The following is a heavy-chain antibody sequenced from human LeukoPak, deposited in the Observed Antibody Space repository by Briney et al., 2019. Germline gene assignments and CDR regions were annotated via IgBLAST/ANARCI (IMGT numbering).Heavy chain of an antibody. CDR1: GFTFSSYS. V-gene: IGHV3-21*01. CDR3: ARDRVVVVAASGYYYGMDV. D-gene: IGHD2-15*01. CDR2: ISSSSSYI. J-gene: IGHJ6*02. Sequence: GRSLRLSCAASGFTFSSYSMTWVRQAPGKGLEWVSSISSSSSYIYYADSVKGRFTISRDNAKNSLYLQMNSLRAEDTAVYYCARDRVVVVAASGYYYGMDVWGQGTTVTVSS.